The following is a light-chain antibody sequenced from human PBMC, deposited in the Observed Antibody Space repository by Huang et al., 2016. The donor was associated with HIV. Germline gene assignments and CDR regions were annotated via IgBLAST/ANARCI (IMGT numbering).Light chain of an antibody. CDR1: QSVSSN. CDR2: GAS. CDR3: QQYNNWPPAT. Sequence: EIVMTQSPATLSVSPGERATLSCRASQSVSSNLAGYQQKPGQAPRLLIYGASTRATGIPARISGSGSGTEFTLTISSLQSEDFAVYYCQQYNNWPPATFGPGTKVDIK. V-gene: IGKV3-15*01. J-gene: IGKJ3*01.